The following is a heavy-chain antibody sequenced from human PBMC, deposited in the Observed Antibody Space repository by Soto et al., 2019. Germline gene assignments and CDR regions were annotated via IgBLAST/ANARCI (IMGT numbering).Heavy chain of an antibody. V-gene: IGHV3-15*01. D-gene: IGHD4-17*01. Sequence: GGSLRLSCAASGFTFSNAWMSWVRQAPGKGLEWVGRIKSKTDGGTTDYAAPVKGRFTISRDDAKNTLYLQMNSLKTEDTAVYYCTTDWGAYGDYEEYYFDYWGQGTLVTVSS. CDR1: GFTFSNAW. J-gene: IGHJ4*02. CDR3: TTDWGAYGDYEEYYFDY. CDR2: IKSKTDGGTT.